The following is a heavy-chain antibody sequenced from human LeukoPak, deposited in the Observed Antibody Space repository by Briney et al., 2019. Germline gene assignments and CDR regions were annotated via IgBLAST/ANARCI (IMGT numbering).Heavy chain of an antibody. CDR3: ARWDIVATTFGY. J-gene: IGHJ4*02. CDR1: GGSLSSYY. V-gene: IGHV4-59*01. D-gene: IGHD5-12*01. Sequence: PSETLSLTCTVSGGSLSSYYWSWLRQPPGKGLEWIGYIYYSGSTNYNPSLKSRVTISVDTTKNQFSLKLSSVSAADTAVYYCARWDIVATTFGYWGQGTLVTVSS. CDR2: IYYSGST.